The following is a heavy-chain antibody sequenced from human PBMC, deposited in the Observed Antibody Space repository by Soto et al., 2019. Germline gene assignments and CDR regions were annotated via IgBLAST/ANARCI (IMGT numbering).Heavy chain of an antibody. CDR2: IYHSGST. CDR3: ARVVAVAGSFSLYFQH. CDR1: SGSISSSNW. Sequence: QVQLRESGPGLVKPSGTLSLTCAVSSGSISSSNWWSWVRQPPGKGLEWIGEIYHSGSTNYNPSLKSRVTISVDKSKNQFSLKLSSVTAADTAVYYCARVVAVAGSFSLYFQHWGQGTLVTVSS. D-gene: IGHD6-19*01. J-gene: IGHJ1*01. V-gene: IGHV4-4*02.